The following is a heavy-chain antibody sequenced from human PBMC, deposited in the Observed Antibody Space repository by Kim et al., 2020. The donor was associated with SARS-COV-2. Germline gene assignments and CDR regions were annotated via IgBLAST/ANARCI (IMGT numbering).Heavy chain of an antibody. J-gene: IGHJ6*02. Sequence: GRFTISRDNSKNTLYLQMNSLRAEDTAVYYCAREFITGTTRDYYYYGMDVWGQGTTVTVSS. V-gene: IGHV3-30*01. CDR3: AREFITGTTRDYYYYGMDV. D-gene: IGHD1-20*01.